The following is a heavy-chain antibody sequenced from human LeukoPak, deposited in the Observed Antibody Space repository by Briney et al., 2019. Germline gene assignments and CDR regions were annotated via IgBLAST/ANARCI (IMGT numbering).Heavy chain of an antibody. Sequence: GGSLRLSCTASGFTFGDYAMSGVRQAPGKGLEWVGFIRSKAYGGTTEYGASVKGRFTISRDDSKSIAYLQMNSLKTEDTAVYYCTSEMATIAGDYYSMDVWGKGTTVTISS. CDR2: IRSKAYGGTT. CDR1: GFTFGDYA. V-gene: IGHV3-49*04. CDR3: TSEMATIAGDYYSMDV. D-gene: IGHD5-24*01. J-gene: IGHJ6*03.